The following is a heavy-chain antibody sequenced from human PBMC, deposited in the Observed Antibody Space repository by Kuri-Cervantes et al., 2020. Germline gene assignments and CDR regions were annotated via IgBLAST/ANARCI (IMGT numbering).Heavy chain of an antibody. CDR1: GFTFSSYA. D-gene: IGHD5-12*01. CDR3: AKGGWRAVDVVAPDDY. V-gene: IGHV3-30-3*01. Sequence: LSLTCAASGFTFSSYAMHWVRQAPGKGLEWVAVISYDGSNKYYADSVKGRFTISRDNSKNTLYLQMNSLRPEDTGVYYCAKGGWRAVDVVAPDDYWGQGTLVTVSS. CDR2: ISYDGSNK. J-gene: IGHJ4*02.